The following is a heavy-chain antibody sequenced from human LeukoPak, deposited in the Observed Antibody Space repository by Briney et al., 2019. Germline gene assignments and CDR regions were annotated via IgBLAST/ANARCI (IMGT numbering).Heavy chain of an antibody. CDR2: IYYSGTT. J-gene: IGHJ5*02. CDR3: ARLHSSRAEEFDP. Sequence: SETLSLTCTVSGGSISGYYWSWIRQPPGKGLEWIGYIYYSGTTNYNPSLRSRVTISVDTSKNQFSLRLSSVTATDTAVYYCARLHSSRAEEFDPWGQGTLVTASS. V-gene: IGHV4-59*01. CDR1: GGSISGYY.